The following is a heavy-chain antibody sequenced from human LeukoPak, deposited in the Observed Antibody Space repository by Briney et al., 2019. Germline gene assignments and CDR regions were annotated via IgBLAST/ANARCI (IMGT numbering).Heavy chain of an antibody. D-gene: IGHD3-3*01. CDR2: ISGSSSTI. CDR1: GFTFSGYN. V-gene: IGHV3-48*01. Sequence: TGGSLRLSCAASGFTFSGYNMNWVRQAPGKGLEWVSYISGSSSTIHYADSVKGRFTISRDNAKNSLYLQMNSLRAEDTAVYYCVSNDDFWSGYYGNWGQGTLVTVSS. J-gene: IGHJ4*02. CDR3: VSNDDFWSGYYGN.